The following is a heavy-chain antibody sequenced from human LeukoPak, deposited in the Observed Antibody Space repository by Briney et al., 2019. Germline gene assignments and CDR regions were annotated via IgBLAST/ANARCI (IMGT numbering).Heavy chain of an antibody. CDR2: ISGSGGST. CDR1: KFTFNNYA. CDR3: AKVGNYYGSGNTFDY. J-gene: IGHJ4*02. V-gene: IGHV3-23*01. D-gene: IGHD3-10*01. Sequence: GGSLRLSCLASKFTFNNYAMTWVRQAPGKGLEWVSAISGSGGSTYYADSVKGRFTISRDNSKNTLYLQMNSLRAEDTAVYYCAKVGNYYGSGNTFDYWGQGTLVTVSS.